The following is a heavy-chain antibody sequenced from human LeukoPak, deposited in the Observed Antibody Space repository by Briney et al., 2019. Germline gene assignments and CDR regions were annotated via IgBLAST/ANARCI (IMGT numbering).Heavy chain of an antibody. D-gene: IGHD3-22*01. J-gene: IGHJ4*02. CDR2: ISSSSSTI. CDR1: GFTFSSYS. V-gene: IGHV3-48*04. CDR3: ARGYRYYDSIGSE. Sequence: SGGSLRLSCAASGFTFSSYSMNWVRQAPGKGLEWVSYISSSSSTIYYADSVKGRFTISRDNAKNSLYLQMNSLRAEDTAVYYCARGYRYYDSIGSEWGQGTLVTVSS.